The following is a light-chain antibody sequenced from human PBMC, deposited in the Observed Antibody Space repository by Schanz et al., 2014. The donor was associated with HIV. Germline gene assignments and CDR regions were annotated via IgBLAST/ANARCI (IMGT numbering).Light chain of an antibody. CDR2: DND. J-gene: IGLJ3*02. V-gene: IGLV1-51*01. Sequence: SVLTQPPSVSAAPGQSVIISCSGSNSNIAFNYVSWYQQAPGRAPRLLIYDNDKHSSGVPDRFSGSKSGTSATLVITRLQTGDEADYYCGTWDNSLAAWLFGGGTKLTVL. CDR1: NSNIAFNY. CDR3: GTWDNSLAAWL.